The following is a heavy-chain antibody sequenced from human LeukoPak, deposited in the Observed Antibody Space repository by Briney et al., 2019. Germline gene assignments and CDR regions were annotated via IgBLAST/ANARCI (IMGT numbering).Heavy chain of an antibody. Sequence: SETLSLTCIVSGGSISSYYWSWIRQPPGKGLEWIGYVHYSGTTNYTPSLKSRATMSVDTSKNQFSLKLRSVTAADTAVYYCARHSGFASGRGEVDSWGQGSLVTVSS. J-gene: IGHJ4*02. CDR3: ARHSGFASGRGEVDS. CDR2: VHYSGTT. CDR1: GGSISSYY. V-gene: IGHV4-59*08. D-gene: IGHD3-10*01.